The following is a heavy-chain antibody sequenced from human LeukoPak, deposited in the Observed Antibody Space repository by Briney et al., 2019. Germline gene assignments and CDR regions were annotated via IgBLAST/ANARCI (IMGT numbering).Heavy chain of an antibody. Sequence: SETLSLTCTVSGGSISSSNYYWGWIRQPPGKGLEWIGYISYSESTNYNPSLKSRVTISVDTSKNQFSLKLSSVTAADTAVYYCARDDSMGWFDPWGQGTLVTVSS. J-gene: IGHJ5*02. CDR2: ISYSEST. V-gene: IGHV4-61*01. CDR1: GGSISSSNYY. CDR3: ARDDSMGWFDP. D-gene: IGHD2-21*01.